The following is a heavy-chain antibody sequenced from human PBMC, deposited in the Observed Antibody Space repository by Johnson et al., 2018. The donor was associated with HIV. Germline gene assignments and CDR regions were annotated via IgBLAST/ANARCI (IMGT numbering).Heavy chain of an antibody. D-gene: IGHD3-22*01. Sequence: QVQLVESGGGLVQPGGSLRLSCAASGFTVSSSYMSWVRQAPGKGLEWVAVISYDGSNKYYADSVKGRFTISRDNAKNSLYLQMNSLRAEDTALYYCVRRFYDSSAFDNWGQGTLVTVSS. CDR1: GFTVSSSY. V-gene: IGHV3-30-3*01. CDR2: ISYDGSNK. J-gene: IGHJ3*02. CDR3: VRRFYDSSAFDN.